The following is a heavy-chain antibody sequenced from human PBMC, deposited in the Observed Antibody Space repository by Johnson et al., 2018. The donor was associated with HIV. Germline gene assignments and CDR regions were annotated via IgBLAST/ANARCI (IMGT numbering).Heavy chain of an antibody. CDR2: IKQDGSEK. J-gene: IGHJ3*02. V-gene: IGHV3-7*01. CDR3: AKTAAADAFDI. CDR1: GFTFSSYG. Sequence: VQLVESGGGLVQPGGSLRLSCAASGFTFSSYGMHWVRQAPGKGLEWVANIKQDGSEKYYVDSVKGRFTISRDNSKNTLYLQMNSLRAEDTAVYYCAKTAAADAFDIWGQGTMVTVSS. D-gene: IGHD2-2*01.